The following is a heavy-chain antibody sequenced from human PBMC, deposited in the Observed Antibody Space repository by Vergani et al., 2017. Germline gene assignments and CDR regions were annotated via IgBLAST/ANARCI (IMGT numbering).Heavy chain of an antibody. Sequence: EVQLLESGGGLVQPGGSLRLTCAASEFTFSNYARNWVRKAPGKGLEWVSGIIGSGVSAYYTDSVKGRFTISRDNSKNMLFLQMNNLRTEDTAIYYCAKQYFVSGNYLFDYWGQGTLVTVSS. CDR2: IIGSGVSA. CDR1: EFTFSNYA. D-gene: IGHD3-10*01. V-gene: IGHV3-23*01. CDR3: AKQYFVSGNYLFDY. J-gene: IGHJ4*02.